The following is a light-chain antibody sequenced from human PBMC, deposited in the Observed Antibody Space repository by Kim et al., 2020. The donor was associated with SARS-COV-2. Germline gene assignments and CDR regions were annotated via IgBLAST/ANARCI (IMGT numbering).Light chain of an antibody. J-gene: IGKJ2*01. CDR2: GAS. CDR3: QQYGSSPPYT. V-gene: IGKV3-20*01. CDR1: QSVSSSY. Sequence: SPGERATLSVRASQSVSSSYLAWYQQKPGQAPRLLIYGASSRATGIPDRFSGSGSGTDFTLTISRLEPEDFAVYYCQQYGSSPPYTFGQGTKLEI.